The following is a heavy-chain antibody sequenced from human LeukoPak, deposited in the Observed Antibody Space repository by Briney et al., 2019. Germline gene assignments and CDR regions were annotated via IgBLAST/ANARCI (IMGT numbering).Heavy chain of an antibody. CDR1: GGSMNNYY. D-gene: IGHD6-19*01. V-gene: IGHV4-4*07. J-gene: IGHJ4*02. CDR2: IFSSGNI. CDR3: AKMGSGWYSGNY. Sequence: SETLSLTCTVSGGSMNNYYWSWIRQPAGKGLEWIGRIFSSGNINYNPSLKSRVTMSIDTSKNQFSLKLNSVTAADTAVYYCAKMGSGWYSGNYWGQGTLVTVSS.